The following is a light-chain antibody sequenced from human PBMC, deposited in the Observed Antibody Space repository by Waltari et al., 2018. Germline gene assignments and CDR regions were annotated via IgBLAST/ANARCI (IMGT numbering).Light chain of an antibody. CDR2: NDI. Sequence: QSVLPQPPSASGTPGQRVPISCSSSRANAGRANVYWYQQLPGTAPKLLIYNDIQRPSGVPDRFSGSKSGTSASLAISGLRSEDEGDYYCAAWDDRLRAYVFGTGTQVTVL. CDR3: AAWDDRLRAYV. CDR1: RANAGRAN. V-gene: IGLV1-47*01. J-gene: IGLJ1*01.